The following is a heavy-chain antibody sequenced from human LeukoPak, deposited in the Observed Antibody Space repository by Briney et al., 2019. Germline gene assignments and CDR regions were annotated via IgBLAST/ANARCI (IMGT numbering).Heavy chain of an antibody. J-gene: IGHJ4*02. Sequence: PGGSLRLSCAASGFTVSSNYMSWVRQAPGKGLEWVSVIYNGDNTYYADSVKGRFTISRDNSKNTLYLQMNTLRTEDTAVYYCARHLPRENFDWLLLGFDYWGQGTLVTVSS. CDR2: IYNGDNT. CDR1: GFTVSSNY. D-gene: IGHD3-9*01. V-gene: IGHV3-66*04. CDR3: ARHLPRENFDWLLLGFDY.